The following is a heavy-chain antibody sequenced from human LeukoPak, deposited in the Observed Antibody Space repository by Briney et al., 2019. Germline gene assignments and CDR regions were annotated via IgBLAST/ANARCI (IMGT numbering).Heavy chain of an antibody. D-gene: IGHD3-16*01. J-gene: IGHJ5*02. Sequence: ASVKVSCKASAYTFTRYGISWVRQAPGQGLEWMGWLSTDNGDTNYAQKLQGRVTMTTDTSTSTAYMELRSLRSDDTAVYYCARDSNTPRRDGGKYNWFDPWGQGTLVTVSS. V-gene: IGHV1-18*01. CDR1: AYTFTRYG. CDR3: ARDSNTPRRDGGKYNWFDP. CDR2: LSTDNGDT.